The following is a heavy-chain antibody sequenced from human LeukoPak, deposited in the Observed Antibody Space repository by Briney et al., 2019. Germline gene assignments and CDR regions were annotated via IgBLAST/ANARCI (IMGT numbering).Heavy chain of an antibody. CDR2: IKQDGSKK. Sequence: GGSLRLSCVASGFPFSSYWMTWVRQAPGKGLEWVANIKQDGSKKSYVDSVKGRFTISRDNSKNTLYLQMNSLRAEDTAVYYCARGHHYYDSSGYSAGAFDIWGQGTMVTVSS. J-gene: IGHJ3*02. V-gene: IGHV3-7*04. CDR1: GFPFSSYW. CDR3: ARGHHYYDSSGYSAGAFDI. D-gene: IGHD3-22*01.